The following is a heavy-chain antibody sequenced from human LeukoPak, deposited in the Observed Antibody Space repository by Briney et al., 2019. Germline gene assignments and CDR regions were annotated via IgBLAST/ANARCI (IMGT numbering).Heavy chain of an antibody. CDR1: GYTFTINH. CDR2: INPSGDST. J-gene: IGHJ4*02. D-gene: IGHD3-16*01. V-gene: IGHV1-46*01. Sequence: ASVKVSCKASGYTFTINHIHWVRQAPGQGLEWMGVINPSGDSTTYAQNFQGRVTMTRDTSTSTVYMELRGLRSEDTAIYYCAKLATSDTGETYWGQGTLVTVSP. CDR3: AKLATSDTGETY.